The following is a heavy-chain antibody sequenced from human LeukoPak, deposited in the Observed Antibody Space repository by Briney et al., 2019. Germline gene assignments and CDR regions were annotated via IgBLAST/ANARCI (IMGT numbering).Heavy chain of an antibody. CDR2: FDPEDGET. CDR3: ATSTPLYYYYYMDV. J-gene: IGHJ6*03. Sequence: ASVKVSCKVSGYTLTELSMHWVRRAPGKGLEWMGGFDPEDGETIYAQKFQGRVTMTEDTSTDTAYMELSSLRSEDTAVYYCATSTPLYYYYYMDVWGKGTTVTVSS. V-gene: IGHV1-24*01. CDR1: GYTLTELS.